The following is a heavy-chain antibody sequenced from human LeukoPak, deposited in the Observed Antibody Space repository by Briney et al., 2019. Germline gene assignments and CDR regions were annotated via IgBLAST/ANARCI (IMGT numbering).Heavy chain of an antibody. V-gene: IGHV1-2*02. Sequence: ASVKVSCKASGYTFTGCYMQWVRQAPGQGLEWMGWINPNSGGAKIAQKFQARVTMTRDTSISTAYMELSRLTSDDTAVYYCARGSYWFDAWGQGTLVTVSS. CDR1: GYTFTGCY. J-gene: IGHJ5*02. CDR3: ARGSYWFDA. D-gene: IGHD6-13*01. CDR2: INPNSGGA.